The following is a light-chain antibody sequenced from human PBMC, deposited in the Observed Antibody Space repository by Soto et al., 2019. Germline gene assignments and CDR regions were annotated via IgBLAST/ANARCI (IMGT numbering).Light chain of an antibody. CDR3: LQYGGSPRT. Sequence: EIVLTQSPGSLSLSPGESATLSCRASQSVSSSLAWYQQIPGQAPRLLIYGVSSRATGIPDRFSGSGSGTDFTLTISRLEPEDFEVYYCLQYGGSPRTFGQGTKVEIK. V-gene: IGKV3-20*01. CDR2: GVS. CDR1: QSVSSS. J-gene: IGKJ1*01.